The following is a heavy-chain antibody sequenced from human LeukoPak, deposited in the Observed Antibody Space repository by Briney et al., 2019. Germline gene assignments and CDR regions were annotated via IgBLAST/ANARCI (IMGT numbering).Heavy chain of an antibody. CDR1: GGSISSGGYY. V-gene: IGHV4-31*03. D-gene: IGHD3-22*01. J-gene: IGHJ4*02. CDR2: IYYSGST. Sequence: PSETLSLTCTVSGGSISSGGYYWSWIRQHPGKGLEWIGYIYYSGSTYYNPSLKSRVTISVDTSKNQFSLKLSSVTAADTAVYYCARQYYYESSGFWYWGQGTLVTVSS. CDR3: ARQYYYESSGFWY.